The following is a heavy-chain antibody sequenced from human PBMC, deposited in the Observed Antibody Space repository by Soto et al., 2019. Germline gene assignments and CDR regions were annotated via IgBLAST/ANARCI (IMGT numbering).Heavy chain of an antibody. Sequence: ASVKVSCKASGYTFTGYYMHWVRQAPGQGLEWMGWINPNSGGTNYAQKFQGWVTMTRDTSISTDYMELNRLRSDDTAVYYCAIGSPWESFHHWGQGTLVTVSS. CDR1: GYTFTGYY. D-gene: IGHD1-26*01. J-gene: IGHJ1*01. V-gene: IGHV1-2*04. CDR2: INPNSGGT. CDR3: AIGSPWESFHH.